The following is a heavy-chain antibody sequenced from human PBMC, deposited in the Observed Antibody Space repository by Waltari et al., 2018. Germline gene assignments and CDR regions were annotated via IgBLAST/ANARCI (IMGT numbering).Heavy chain of an antibody. CDR3: VGTPHWYYFDY. Sequence: EVQLVESGGDLVQPGGSLRLSCTASGFSFRSYWMSWVRQAPGKGPGWLDNIKEDGSAKYYVDSVKGRFTISRDNAKNSLYLQMNNLSVEDTALYYCVGTPHWYYFDYWGPGTLVTVSS. D-gene: IGHD2-8*02. J-gene: IGHJ4*02. CDR1: GFSFRSYW. CDR2: IKEDGSAK. V-gene: IGHV3-7*01.